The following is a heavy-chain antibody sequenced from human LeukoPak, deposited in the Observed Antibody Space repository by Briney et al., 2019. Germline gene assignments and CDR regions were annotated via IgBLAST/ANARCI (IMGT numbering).Heavy chain of an antibody. CDR1: GFSLSTSGVG. CDR3: AHSSPDYYDSSGSHFFDY. J-gene: IGHJ4*02. V-gene: IGHV2-5*02. Sequence: SGPTLVNPTQTLTLTCTFSGFSLSTSGVGVGWIRQPPGKALEWLALIYWADDKRYSPSLKSRITITKDTSKNQVVLTMTNMDPVDTATYYCAHSSPDYYDSSGSHFFDYWGQGTLVTVSS. CDR2: IYWADDK. D-gene: IGHD3-22*01.